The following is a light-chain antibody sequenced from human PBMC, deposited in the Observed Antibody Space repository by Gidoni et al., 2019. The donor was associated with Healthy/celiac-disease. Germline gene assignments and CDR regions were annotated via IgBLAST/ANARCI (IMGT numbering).Light chain of an antibody. V-gene: IGKV1-39*01. Sequence: DIQMTQSPSSLSASVGDRVTITCRASQSISSYLNWYQQKPGKAPKLLIYAASSLQSGVPSRFSGSGSGTDFTLTISSLQPEDFATYYCQHLGTFXQXTKVEIK. J-gene: IGKJ1*01. CDR1: QSISSY. CDR2: AAS. CDR3: QHLGT.